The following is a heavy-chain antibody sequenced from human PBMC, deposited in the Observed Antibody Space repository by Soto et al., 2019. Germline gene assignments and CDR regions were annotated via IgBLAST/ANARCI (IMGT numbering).Heavy chain of an antibody. CDR3: ARAKTPTSSGWYQPLLAVNWLDP. Sequence: ASVKVSCKASGYTFTSYAMHWVRQAPGQRLEWTGWINAGNGNTKYSQKFQGRVTITRDTSASTAYMELSSLRSEDTAVYYCARAKTPTSSGWYQPLLAVNWLDPWGQGTLVTVSS. J-gene: IGHJ5*02. V-gene: IGHV1-3*01. CDR2: INAGNGNT. CDR1: GYTFTSYA. D-gene: IGHD6-19*01.